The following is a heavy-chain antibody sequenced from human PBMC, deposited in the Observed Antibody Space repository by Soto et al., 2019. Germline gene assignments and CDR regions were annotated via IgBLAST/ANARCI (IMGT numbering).Heavy chain of an antibody. CDR1: GGSFSGYY. CDR2: INHSGST. Sequence: SETLSLTCAVYGGSFSGYYWSWIRQPPGKGLEWIGEINHSGSTNYNPSLKSRVTISVDTSKNQFSLKLSSVTAADTAVYYCARGYGDYSAFDIWGQGTMVTVSS. D-gene: IGHD4-17*01. J-gene: IGHJ3*02. V-gene: IGHV4-34*01. CDR3: ARGYGDYSAFDI.